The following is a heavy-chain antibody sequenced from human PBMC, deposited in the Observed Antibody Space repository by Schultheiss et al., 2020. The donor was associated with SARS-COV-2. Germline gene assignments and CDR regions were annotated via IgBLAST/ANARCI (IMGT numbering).Heavy chain of an antibody. J-gene: IGHJ6*02. CDR1: GGTFSSYA. CDR3: ATSGRGVVIPSYYYYGMDV. Sequence: SVKVSCKASGGTFSSYAISWVRQAPGQGLEWMGGIIPIFGTANYAQKFQGRVTITADESTSTAYMELNSLRSEDTAVYYCATSGRGVVIPSYYYYGMDVWGQGTTVTVSS. V-gene: IGHV1-69*13. CDR2: IIPIFGTA. D-gene: IGHD3-3*01.